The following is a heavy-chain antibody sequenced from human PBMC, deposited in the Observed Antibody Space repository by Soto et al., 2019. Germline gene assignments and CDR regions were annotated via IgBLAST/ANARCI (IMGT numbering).Heavy chain of an antibody. CDR2: INAGNGNT. J-gene: IGHJ2*01. CDR1: GYTFTSYV. CDR3: ARDRYYYGSGSLYWYFDL. D-gene: IGHD3-10*01. Sequence: QVQLVQSGAEVKKPGASVKVSCKTSGYTFTSYVMQWVCQAPRQRLEWMGWINAGNGNTKYSQKFQGRVTISRDTSASTAYMELSSLRSEDTAVYYCARDRYYYGSGSLYWYFDLWGRGTLVTVSS. V-gene: IGHV1-3*01.